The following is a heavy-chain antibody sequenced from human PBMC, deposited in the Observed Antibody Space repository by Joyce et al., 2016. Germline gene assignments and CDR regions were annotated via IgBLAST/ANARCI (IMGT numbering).Heavy chain of an antibody. CDR3: ARDVWGPDPLDL. J-gene: IGHJ3*01. CDR1: GFIVTDYY. V-gene: IGHV3-53*01. D-gene: IGHD7-27*01. Sequence: EVQLVESGGGLIQPGGSLRLSCAVSGFIVTDYYMSWVRQAPGKGLEGVSIIYSSGATYYSESVKGRFTISRDNSKNTVFLQMNSLGAEDTAVYYCARDVWGPDPLDLWGPGTTIIVSS. CDR2: IYSSGAT.